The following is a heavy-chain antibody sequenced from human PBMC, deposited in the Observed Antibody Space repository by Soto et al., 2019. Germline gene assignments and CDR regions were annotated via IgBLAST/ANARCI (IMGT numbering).Heavy chain of an antibody. CDR2: LYDVFGS. D-gene: IGHD1-1*01. CDR3: ASWREREHAFDV. CDR1: GLTVSGTKY. J-gene: IGHJ3*01. Sequence: ESGGGSIQPGESLRLSCVAFGLTVSGTKYVAWVRQAPGKGLEWVSALYDVFGSFYADSVKGRFTTSSDRSRSTVYLQMNDLRPDDTAVYYCASWREREHAFDVWGQGTAVIVSP. V-gene: IGHV3-53*01.